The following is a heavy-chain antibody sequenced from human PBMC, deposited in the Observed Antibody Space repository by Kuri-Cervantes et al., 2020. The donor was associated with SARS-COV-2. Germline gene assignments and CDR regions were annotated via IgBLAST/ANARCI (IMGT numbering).Heavy chain of an antibody. CDR3: AREGTIVVGGLDS. J-gene: IGHJ4*02. V-gene: IGHV1-8*03. D-gene: IGHD2-21*01. Sequence: ASVKVSCKASRYTFTYYYIHWVRQAPGQGLEWMGSINPNSGDTNYAQKFQGRVILTRNTSTTTAYMELRGLKSEDTAVYYCAREGTIVVGGLDSWGQGTLVTVSS. CDR2: INPNSGDT. CDR1: RYTFTYYY.